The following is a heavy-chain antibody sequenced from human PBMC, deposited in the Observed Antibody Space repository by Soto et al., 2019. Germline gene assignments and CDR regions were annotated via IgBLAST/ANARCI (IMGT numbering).Heavy chain of an antibody. Sequence: QVQVVESGGGVVQPGRSLTLSCAASGFTFSTYGMHWVRQAPGKGLEWVAIISYDGSDKRYADSVKGRFAISRDNSMNTLYLQLNSLRAEDTAVYYCAKDIHAGRDGYHCGADYWGQGTLVTVSS. D-gene: IGHD5-12*01. V-gene: IGHV3-30*18. J-gene: IGHJ4*02. CDR2: ISYDGSDK. CDR1: GFTFSTYG. CDR3: AKDIHAGRDGYHCGADY.